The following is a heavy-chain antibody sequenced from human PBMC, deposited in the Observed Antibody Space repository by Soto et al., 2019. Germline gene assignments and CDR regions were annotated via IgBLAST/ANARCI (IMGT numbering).Heavy chain of an antibody. J-gene: IGHJ6*03. CDR2: ISSSSSTI. D-gene: IGHD3-10*01. CDR1: GFTFSSYS. Sequence: GGSLRLSCAASGFTFSSYSMNWVRQAPGKGLEWVSYISSSSSTIYYADSVKGRFTISRDNAKNSLYLQMNSRRAEDTAVYYCAGGNGSGSYSYYYYYMDVWGKGTTVTVSS. V-gene: IGHV3-48*01. CDR3: AGGNGSGSYSYYYYYMDV.